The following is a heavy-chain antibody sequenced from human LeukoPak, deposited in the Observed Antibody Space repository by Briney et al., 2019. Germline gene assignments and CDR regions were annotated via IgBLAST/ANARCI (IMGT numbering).Heavy chain of an antibody. Sequence: GGSLRLSYAASGFTFSSYSMNWVRQAPGKGLEWVSSISGSGTYMYYADSVKGRFAISRDNARNSLFLQMDTLRDEDTAVYYCARDLGGDAYEIWGQGTMVIVSS. V-gene: IGHV3-21*01. CDR3: ARDLGGDAYEI. J-gene: IGHJ3*02. CDR1: GFTFSSYS. CDR2: ISGSGTYM. D-gene: IGHD1-26*01.